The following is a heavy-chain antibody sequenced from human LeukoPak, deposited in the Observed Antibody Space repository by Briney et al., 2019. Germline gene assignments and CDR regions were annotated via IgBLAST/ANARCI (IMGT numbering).Heavy chain of an antibody. CDR2: IYTSGST. CDR3: ARADIAVAGTMDMDV. V-gene: IGHV4-61*02. J-gene: IGHJ6*03. Sequence: PSETLSLTCTVSGGSISSGSYYWSWIRQPAGKGLEWIGRIYTSGSTNYNPSLKSRVTISVDRSKNQFSLKLSSVTAADTAVYYCARADIAVAGTMDMDVWGKGTTVTVSS. CDR1: GGSISSGSYY. D-gene: IGHD6-19*01.